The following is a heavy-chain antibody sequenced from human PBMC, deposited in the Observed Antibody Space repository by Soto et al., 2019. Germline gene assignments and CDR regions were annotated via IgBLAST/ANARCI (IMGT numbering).Heavy chain of an antibody. CDR3: ATDDYGIFPY. V-gene: IGHV1-2*02. J-gene: IGHJ4*02. CDR1: GYPFTTYY. Sequence: HVQLVQSGTEVKKPGASVRVSCMVSGYPFTTYYIHWVRQAPGQGLEWMGWIDPRSGGTVYEQKFQVRVTMTRDTSISTVYMVLSGLTSDDTALYYCATDDYGIFPYWGQGSLVTVSS. CDR2: IDPRSGGT. D-gene: IGHD3-10*01.